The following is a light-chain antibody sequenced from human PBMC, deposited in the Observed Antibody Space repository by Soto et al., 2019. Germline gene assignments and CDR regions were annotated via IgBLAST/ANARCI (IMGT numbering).Light chain of an antibody. V-gene: IGKV3-20*01. Sequence: EIVLPQSKGTLSMSPAAGAYLYCRASQSVSNNYLAWYQQKPGQAPRLLIYGASNRATGIPDRSSGSGSGTDFTLTISRLEPEDFAVYYCQQYGSSGTFGQGTKVDIK. J-gene: IGKJ1*01. CDR1: QSVSNNY. CDR2: GAS. CDR3: QQYGSSGT.